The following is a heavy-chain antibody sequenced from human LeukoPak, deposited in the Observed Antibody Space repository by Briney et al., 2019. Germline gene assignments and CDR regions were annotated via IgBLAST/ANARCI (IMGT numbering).Heavy chain of an antibody. CDR2: ISSNSRYI. J-gene: IGHJ4*02. V-gene: IGHV3-21*01. CDR1: GFTFSTYS. D-gene: IGHD3-9*01. Sequence: TGGSLRLSCAASGFTFSTYSMNWVRQAPGKGLEWVSSISSNSRYIYYADSVKGRFTISGDNARSSLFLQMNSLRAEDTAVYYCTKDPGHVLRSFDYSEYWGQGTRVTVSS. CDR3: TKDPGHVLRSFDYSEY.